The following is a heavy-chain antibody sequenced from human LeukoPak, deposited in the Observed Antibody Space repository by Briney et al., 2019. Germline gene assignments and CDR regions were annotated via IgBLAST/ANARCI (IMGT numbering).Heavy chain of an antibody. Sequence: GGSLRLSCAASGFTFSSYGMPWVRQAPGEGLEWVALISYDGSNKYYADSVKGRFTISRDNSKNTLSLQMNSLRAEDTAVYYCAAGYYFGDYWGQGTLVTVSS. CDR3: AAGYYFGDY. CDR2: ISYDGSNK. D-gene: IGHD3-22*01. CDR1: GFTFSSYG. V-gene: IGHV3-30*03. J-gene: IGHJ4*02.